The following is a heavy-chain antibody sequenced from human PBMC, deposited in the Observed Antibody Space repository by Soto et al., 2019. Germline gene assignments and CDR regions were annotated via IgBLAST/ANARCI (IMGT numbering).Heavy chain of an antibody. CDR1: GYTFTTHK. V-gene: IGHV1-3*01. CDR2: INVGNGDT. J-gene: IGHJ4*02. D-gene: IGHD4-17*01. Sequence: QVQLVQSGAEVKKPGASVKVSCKASGYTFTTHKMHWVRQAPGQGLDWMGWINVGNGDTKYSQKFQGRVTITRDTSANTGVMELSSLRSEDTAVYYCATKHTFGDYEYWGQGTLVTVSS. CDR3: ATKHTFGDYEY.